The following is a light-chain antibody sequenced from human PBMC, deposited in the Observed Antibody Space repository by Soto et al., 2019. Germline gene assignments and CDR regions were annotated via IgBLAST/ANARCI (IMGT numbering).Light chain of an antibody. CDR1: SSDVGYYNY. CDR3: CSYAGNSVI. V-gene: IGLV2-11*01. CDR2: EVN. J-gene: IGLJ2*01. Sequence: QAVVTQPRSVSGSPGQSVTISCTGTSSDVGYYNYVSWYQQRPGKAPKLMIYEVNQRPSGVPDRFFGSKSANTASLTISGLQTEDEADYYCCSYAGNSVIFGGGTKLTVL.